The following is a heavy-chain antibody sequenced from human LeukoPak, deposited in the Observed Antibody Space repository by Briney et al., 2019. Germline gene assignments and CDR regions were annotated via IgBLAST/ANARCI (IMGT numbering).Heavy chain of an antibody. D-gene: IGHD4-23*01. J-gene: IGHJ3*02. V-gene: IGHV4-30-4*08. Sequence: SETLSLTCTVSGGSISSGDYYWSWIRQPPGTGLEWLGYIYYSGSTYYNPSLKSRVTISVDTSKNQFSLKLSSVTAADTAVYYCAREPTVVTGAFDIWGQGTMVTVSS. CDR3: AREPTVVTGAFDI. CDR1: GGSISSGDYY. CDR2: IYYSGST.